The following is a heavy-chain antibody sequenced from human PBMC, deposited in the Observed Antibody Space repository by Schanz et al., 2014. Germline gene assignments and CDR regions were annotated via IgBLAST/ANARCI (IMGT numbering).Heavy chain of an antibody. V-gene: IGHV7-4-1*02. CDR3: ATGLGPAYAFDI. CDR1: GYTFTDYT. CDR2: ITTKTANP. D-gene: IGHD3-9*01. J-gene: IGHJ3*02. Sequence: QVQLVQSGVEVKKPGASVKVSCKASGYTFTDYTMNWVRQAPGQGFDWMGWITTKTANPTYAQGFTGRCVFSVDTSVTTAYLQISSLKAEDTAVYYCATGLGPAYAFDIWGQGTVVTVSS.